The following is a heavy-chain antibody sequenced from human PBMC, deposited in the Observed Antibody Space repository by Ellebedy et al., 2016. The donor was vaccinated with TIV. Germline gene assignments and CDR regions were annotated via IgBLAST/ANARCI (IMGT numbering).Heavy chain of an antibody. CDR1: GGSFSGYS. D-gene: IGHD6-13*01. Sequence: MPSETLSLTCAVYGGSFSGYSWSWIRQSPGKGLEWIGEINHSGSTNYNPSLKSRVTISVDTSKNQFSLKLSSVTAADTAVYYCARTAGGKDLDFWGQGTLVTVSS. CDR3: ARTAGGKDLDF. CDR2: INHSGST. J-gene: IGHJ4*02. V-gene: IGHV4-34*01.